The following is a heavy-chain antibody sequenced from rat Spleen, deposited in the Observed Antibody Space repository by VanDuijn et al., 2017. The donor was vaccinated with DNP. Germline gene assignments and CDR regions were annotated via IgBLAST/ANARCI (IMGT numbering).Heavy chain of an antibody. CDR3: ARAPLDYFDY. Sequence: EVQLVESGGDLVQPGRSLKLSCVASGFTFNNYWMTWIRQVPGKGLEWVASITSSGGSTYYPDSVKGRFTISRDNAKNTLYLQMNSLRSEDTATYYCARAPLDYFDYWGQGVMVTVSS. CDR1: GFTFNNYW. V-gene: IGHV5-31*01. J-gene: IGHJ2*01. CDR2: ITSSGGST.